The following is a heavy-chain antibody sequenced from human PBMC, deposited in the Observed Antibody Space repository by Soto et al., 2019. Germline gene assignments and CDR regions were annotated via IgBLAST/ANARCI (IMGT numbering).Heavy chain of an antibody. CDR2: INPSGGRT. J-gene: IGHJ5*02. V-gene: IGHV1-46*01. CDR3: ARCPALNNWFDP. Sequence: GXSXKISFKASGYTXTSYYMDWVRQAPGQGLEWMGIINPSGGRTSYAQKFQGRVTMTRDTYTSTVYMEMSILRSEYTAVYYCARCPALNNWFDPWGQGILGTVSS. CDR1: GYTXTSYY. D-gene: IGHD2-2*01.